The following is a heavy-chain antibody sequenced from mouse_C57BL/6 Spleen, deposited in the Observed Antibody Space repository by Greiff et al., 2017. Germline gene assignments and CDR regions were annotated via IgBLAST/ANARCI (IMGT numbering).Heavy chain of an antibody. CDR2: ISDGGSYT. D-gene: IGHD2-2*01. CDR1: GFTFSSYA. Sequence: EVNLVESGGGLVKPGGSLKLSCAASGFTFSSYAMSWVRQTPEKRLEWVATISDGGSYTYYPDNVKGRFTISRDNAKNNLYLQMSHLKSEDTAMYYCARDRGGIYYGYDDGCAYAMDYWGQGTSVTVSS. J-gene: IGHJ4*01. V-gene: IGHV5-4*01. CDR3: ARDRGGIYYGYDDGCAYAMDY.